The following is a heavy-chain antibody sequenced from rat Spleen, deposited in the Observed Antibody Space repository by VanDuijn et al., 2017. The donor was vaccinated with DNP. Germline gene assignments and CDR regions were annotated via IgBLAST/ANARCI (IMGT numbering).Heavy chain of an antibody. D-gene: IGHD1-11*01. Sequence: EVQLVESGGGLVQPGRSLKLSCTVSGFTFSDYNMAWVRQAPAKGLEWVAAISPGGGNIYYRDSVKGRFTISRDNAKSTLYLQMDSLRSEETATYYCAKAGGYSPWYFDYWGQGVMVTVSS. CDR2: ISPGGGNI. CDR1: GFTFSDYN. V-gene: IGHV5S11*01. CDR3: AKAGGYSPWYFDY. J-gene: IGHJ2*01.